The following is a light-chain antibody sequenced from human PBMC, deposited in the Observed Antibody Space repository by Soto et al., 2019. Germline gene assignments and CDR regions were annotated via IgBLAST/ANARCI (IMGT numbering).Light chain of an antibody. Sequence: DLRMTQSPSSLSASVGDRVTITCRASQGISNYLGWFQQKPGQAPKSLIYSASSLQSGVPSKFSGSGSGTDFTLTISSLQPEDSATYYCHQYNSLPLTFGGGTKVEI. J-gene: IGKJ4*01. CDR3: HQYNSLPLT. V-gene: IGKV1-16*02. CDR1: QGISNY. CDR2: SAS.